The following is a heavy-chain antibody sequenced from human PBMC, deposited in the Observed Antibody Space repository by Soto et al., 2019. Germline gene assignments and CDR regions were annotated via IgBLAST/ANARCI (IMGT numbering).Heavy chain of an antibody. CDR3: ARDDVLCDGGRCYGIPLDV. CDR1: GFTVSSKY. J-gene: IGHJ6*04. Sequence: GGSLRLSCAASGFTVSSKYMTWVRQAPGKGLEWVSLIQSGGTTYYADSVKGRFTISRDTSESTLHLQMDSLRVEDTAVYYCARDDVLCDGGRCYGIPLDVWSKGTTVTVSS. CDR2: IQSGGTT. V-gene: IGHV3-66*01. D-gene: IGHD2-15*01.